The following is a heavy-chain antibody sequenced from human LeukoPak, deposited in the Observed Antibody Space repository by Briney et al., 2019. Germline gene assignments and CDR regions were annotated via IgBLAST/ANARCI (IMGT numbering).Heavy chain of an antibody. J-gene: IGHJ3*02. CDR1: GYTFTSYG. CDR3: ARDRRGSGWYRMGAAFDI. Sequence: ASVKVSCKASGYTFTSYGISWVRQAPGQGLEWMGWISAYNGNTNYAQKLQGRVTMTTDTSTSTAYMELRSLRSDDTAVYYCARDRRGSGWYRMGAAFDIWGQGTMVTVSS. D-gene: IGHD6-19*01. V-gene: IGHV1-18*01. CDR2: ISAYNGNT.